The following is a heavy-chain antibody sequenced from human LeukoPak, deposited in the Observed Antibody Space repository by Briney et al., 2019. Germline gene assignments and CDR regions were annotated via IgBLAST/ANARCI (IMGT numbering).Heavy chain of an antibody. V-gene: IGHV3-53*01. Sequence: SGGSLRLSCAASGFTVSSNYMSWVRQAPGKGLEWVSVIYSGGSTYYADSVKGRFTISRDNSKNTLYLQMNSLRAEDTAVYYCASGSGSYRTPYYYMDVWGTGTTVTDSS. CDR1: GFTVSSNY. CDR2: IYSGGST. J-gene: IGHJ6*03. D-gene: IGHD3-10*01. CDR3: ASGSGSYRTPYYYMDV.